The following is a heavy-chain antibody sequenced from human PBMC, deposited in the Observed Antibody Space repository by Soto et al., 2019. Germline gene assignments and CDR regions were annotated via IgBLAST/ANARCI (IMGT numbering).Heavy chain of an antibody. CDR1: GFAFSSYA. D-gene: IGHD2-21*01. V-gene: IGHV3-64D*06. J-gene: IGHJ4*02. Sequence: GGSLRLSCSASGFAFSSYAMHWVRQTPGKGLEYVSAISPQEGSTYYADSVKGRFTISRDDSKNTVYLQMSSLRPDDTAVYYCVNMMIARGAFDFWGQGTLVTVSS. CDR3: VNMMIARGAFDF. CDR2: ISPQEGST.